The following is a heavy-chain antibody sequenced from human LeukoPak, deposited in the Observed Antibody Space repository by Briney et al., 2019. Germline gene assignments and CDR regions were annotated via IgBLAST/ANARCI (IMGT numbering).Heavy chain of an antibody. CDR2: IYTSGST. D-gene: IGHD3-10*01. CDR3: AREYGSGSYYPSWFDY. V-gene: IGHV4-61*02. J-gene: IGHJ4*02. CDR1: GGSISSGSYY. Sequence: SETLSLTCTVSGGSISSGSYYWSWIRQPAGKGLEWIGRIYTSGSTNYNPSLKSRVTISVDTSKNQFSLKLSSVTAADTAVYYCAREYGSGSYYPSWFDYWGQGTLVTVSS.